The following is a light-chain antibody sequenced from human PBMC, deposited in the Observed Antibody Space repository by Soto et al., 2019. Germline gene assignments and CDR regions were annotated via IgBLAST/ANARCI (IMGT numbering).Light chain of an antibody. CDR1: SRDLGGNKY. CDR3: TSSTSDRLYV. V-gene: IGLV2-14*01. J-gene: IGLJ1*01. Sequence: QSGLAQPASVSRSPGHSITIYCTGTSRDLGGNKYVSWYQQYPGKVPKLLINKVSYRPSGVSNRFSGSKSGNTAPLPISGLLAEDEADYFCTSSTSDRLYVFGTGRKVTVL. CDR2: KVS.